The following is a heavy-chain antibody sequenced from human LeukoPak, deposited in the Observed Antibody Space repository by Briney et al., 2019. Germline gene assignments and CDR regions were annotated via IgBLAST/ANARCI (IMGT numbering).Heavy chain of an antibody. V-gene: IGHV3-23*01. CDR2: ISGSGGST. CDR3: AKDYSSGWYPWFDP. CDR1: GFTFSSYS. D-gene: IGHD6-19*01. J-gene: IGHJ5*02. Sequence: GGSLRLSCAASGFTFSSYSMNWVRQAPGKGLEWVSAISGSGGSTYYADSVKGRFTISRDNSKNTLYLQMNSLRAEDTAVYYCAKDYSSGWYPWFDPWGQGTLVTVSS.